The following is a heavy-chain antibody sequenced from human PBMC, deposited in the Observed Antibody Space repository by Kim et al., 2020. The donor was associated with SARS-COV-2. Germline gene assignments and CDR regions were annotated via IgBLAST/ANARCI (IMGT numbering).Heavy chain of an antibody. CDR3: ARMGRQGSWSLVFDY. D-gene: IGHD6-13*01. CDR1: GGSFSGYY. J-gene: IGHJ4*02. CDR2: INHSGST. V-gene: IGHV4-34*01. Sequence: SETLSLTCAVYGGSFSGYYWSWIRQPPGKGLEWIGEINHSGSTNYNPSLKSRVTISVDTSKNQFSLKLSSVTAADTAVYYCARMGRQGSWSLVFDYWGQGTLVTVSS.